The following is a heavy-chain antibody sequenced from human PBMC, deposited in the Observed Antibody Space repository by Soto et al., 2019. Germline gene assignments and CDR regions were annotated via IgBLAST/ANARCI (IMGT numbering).Heavy chain of an antibody. Sequence: QITLKESGPTLVKPTQTLTLTCTFSGFSLSTRGVGVGWIRQPPGKALEWLALIYWDDDKRYSPSLKSRLTITKDTSINQVLLTMTNMDPLDTATYYCPHSRCNSSWYPDFYYWGQAKLLTVSS. V-gene: IGHV2-5*02. CDR2: IYWDDDK. CDR3: PHSRCNSSWYPDFYY. D-gene: IGHD6-13*01. CDR1: GFSLSTRGVG. J-gene: IGHJ4*02.